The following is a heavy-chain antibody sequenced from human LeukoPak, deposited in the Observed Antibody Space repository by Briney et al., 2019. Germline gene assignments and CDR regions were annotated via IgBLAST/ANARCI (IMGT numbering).Heavy chain of an antibody. V-gene: IGHV3-48*02. Sequence: GGSLRLPCAASGFTFSSYSMNWVRQAPGKGLEWVSYISSSSGTIYYADSVKGRFTISRDNAKNSLYLQMNSLTDEDTAVYYCARGQNWKDYWGQGTLVTVSS. CDR3: ARGQNWKDY. D-gene: IGHD1-1*01. CDR1: GFTFSSYS. J-gene: IGHJ4*02. CDR2: ISSSSGTI.